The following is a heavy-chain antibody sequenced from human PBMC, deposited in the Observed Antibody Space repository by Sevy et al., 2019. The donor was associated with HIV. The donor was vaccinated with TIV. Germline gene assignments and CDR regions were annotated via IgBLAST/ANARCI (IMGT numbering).Heavy chain of an antibody. CDR3: VRDRIAAAGGYFDD. CDR2: ISYIGST. CDR1: GASVSYGNYY. D-gene: IGHD6-13*01. V-gene: IGHV4-61*01. Sequence: SETLSLTCTVSGASVSYGNYYWTWIRQPPGKGLEWIGYISYIGSTNYNPSLKSRVTISIDTAKNQLSLRLNSVTATDTAVYYCVRDRIAAAGGYFDDWGQGALVTVSS. J-gene: IGHJ4*02.